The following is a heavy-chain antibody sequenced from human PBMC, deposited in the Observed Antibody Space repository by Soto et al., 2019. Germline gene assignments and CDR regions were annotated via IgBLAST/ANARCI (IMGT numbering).Heavy chain of an antibody. J-gene: IGHJ3*02. D-gene: IGHD3-22*01. CDR2: ISYDGSNK. CDR3: AYYYDSSGYLI. CDR1: GFTFSSYA. V-gene: IGHV3-30-3*01. Sequence: GGCLGLSCAASGFTFSSYAMHWVRQAPGKGLEWVAVISYDGSNKYYADSVKGRFTISRDNSKNTLYLQMNSLRAEDTAVYYSAYYYDSSGYLIWGQGTMVT.